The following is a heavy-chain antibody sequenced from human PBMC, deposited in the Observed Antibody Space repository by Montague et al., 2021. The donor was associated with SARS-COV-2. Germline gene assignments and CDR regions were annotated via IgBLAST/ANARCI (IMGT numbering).Heavy chain of an antibody. D-gene: IGHD3-22*01. J-gene: IGHJ6*02. Sequence: SETLSLTCSVSGDSIRSSGYYWGWIRQPPGKGLEWIGTVYYSGSTNYNPSLKSRVTMPVDTSKNQFSLKLSSVTAADTAVYYCARDGGIGDSGSNTWSYYYYGMDVWGQGTTVTVSS. V-gene: IGHV4-39*02. CDR3: ARDGGIGDSGSNTWSYYYYGMDV. CDR2: VYYSGST. CDR1: GDSIRSSGYY.